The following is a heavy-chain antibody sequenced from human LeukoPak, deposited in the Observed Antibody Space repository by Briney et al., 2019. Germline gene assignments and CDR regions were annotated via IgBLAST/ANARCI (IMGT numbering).Heavy chain of an antibody. Sequence: SETLSLTCAVYGGSFSGYYWSWFRQPPGKGLEWIGYIYTSGSTNYDPSLKSRVTISIDTSKNQFSLKLSSVTAADTAVYYCARHGYYYYMDVWGKGTTVTVSS. V-gene: IGHV4-4*09. CDR1: GGSFSGYY. J-gene: IGHJ6*03. CDR3: ARHGYYYYMDV. CDR2: IYTSGST.